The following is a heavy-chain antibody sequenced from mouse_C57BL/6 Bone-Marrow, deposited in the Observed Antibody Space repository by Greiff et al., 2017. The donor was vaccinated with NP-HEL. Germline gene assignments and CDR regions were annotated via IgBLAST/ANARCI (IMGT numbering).Heavy chain of an antibody. CDR3: ARRRLRHWYFDV. CDR1: GYTFTDYN. V-gene: IGHV1-22*01. Sequence: VQLQQSGPELVKPGASVKMSCKASGYTFTDYNMHWVKQSHGKSLEWIGYINPNNGGTSYNQKFKGKATLTVNKSSSTAYMELRSLTSEDSAVYYCARRRLRHWYFDVWGTGTTVTVSS. J-gene: IGHJ1*03. CDR2: INPNNGGT. D-gene: IGHD2-4*01.